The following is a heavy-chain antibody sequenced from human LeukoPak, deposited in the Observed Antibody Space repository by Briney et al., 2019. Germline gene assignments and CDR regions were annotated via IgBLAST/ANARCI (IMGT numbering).Heavy chain of an antibody. D-gene: IGHD5-24*01. CDR1: GGSISSYY. V-gene: IGHV4-59*08. Sequence: SETLSPTCTVSGGSISSYYWSWIRQPPGKGLEWVGYIYYSGSTNYNPSLKSRVTISVDTSKNQFSLKLSSVTAADTAVYYCARGPGRDGYNRRGYFDLWGRGTLVTVSS. CDR2: IYYSGST. CDR3: ARGPGRDGYNRRGYFDL. J-gene: IGHJ2*01.